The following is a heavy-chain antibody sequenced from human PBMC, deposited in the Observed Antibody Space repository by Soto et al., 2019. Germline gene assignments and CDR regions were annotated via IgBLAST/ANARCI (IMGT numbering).Heavy chain of an antibody. V-gene: IGHV3-30-3*01. Sequence: QVQLVESGGGVVQPGRSLRLSCAASGFTFSSYAMHWVRQAPGKGLEWVAVISYDGSNKYYADSVKGRFTISRDNSKNTLYLQMNSLRAEDTAVYYCARDEWLSPPYYYYYGMDVWGQGTTVTVSS. CDR3: ARDEWLSPPYYYYYGMDV. J-gene: IGHJ6*02. CDR2: ISYDGSNK. CDR1: GFTFSSYA. D-gene: IGHD3-3*01.